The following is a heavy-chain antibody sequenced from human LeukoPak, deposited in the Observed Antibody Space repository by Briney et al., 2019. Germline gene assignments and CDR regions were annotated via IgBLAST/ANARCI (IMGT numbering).Heavy chain of an antibody. J-gene: IGHJ4*02. CDR2: IKQDGSEK. V-gene: IGHV3-7*01. CDR1: GFTFSDYA. CDR3: ARGKPMVRGVLDY. D-gene: IGHD3-10*01. Sequence: GGSLRLSCAASGFTFSDYAMSWVRQAPGKGLEWVANIKQDGSEKYYVDSVKGRFTISRDNAKNSLYLQMNSLRAEDTAVYYCARGKPMVRGVLDYWGQGTLVTVSS.